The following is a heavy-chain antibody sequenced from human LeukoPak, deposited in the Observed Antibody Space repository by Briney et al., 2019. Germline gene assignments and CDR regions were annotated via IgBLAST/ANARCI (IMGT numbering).Heavy chain of an antibody. CDR1: GFTFSDYY. Sequence: PGGSLRLSCAASGFTFSDYYMSWIRQAPGKGLEWVSYISSSGSTIYYAGSVKGRFTISRDNAKNSLYLQMNSLRAEDTAVYYCARGVVPAALNWFDPWGQGTLVTVSS. CDR2: ISSSGSTI. D-gene: IGHD2-2*01. V-gene: IGHV3-11*04. J-gene: IGHJ5*02. CDR3: ARGVVPAALNWFDP.